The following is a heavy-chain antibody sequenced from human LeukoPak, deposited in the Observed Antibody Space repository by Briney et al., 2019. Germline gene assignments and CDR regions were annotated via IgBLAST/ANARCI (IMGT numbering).Heavy chain of an antibody. CDR1: GFTFSSYW. V-gene: IGHV3-7*01. CDR3: ARKDWDSILLYYYGMDV. CDR2: IKQDGSEK. D-gene: IGHD1-26*01. Sequence: PGGSLRLSCAASGFTFSSYWMTWVRQAPGKGLEWVASIKQDGSEKYYVDSVKGRLTISRDNAKNSLYLQINSLRAEDTAVYYCARKDWDSILLYYYGMDVWGQGTTVTASS. J-gene: IGHJ6*02.